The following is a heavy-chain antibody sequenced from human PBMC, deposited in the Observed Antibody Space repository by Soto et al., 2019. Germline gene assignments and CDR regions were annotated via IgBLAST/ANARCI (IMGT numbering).Heavy chain of an antibody. J-gene: IGHJ4*02. Sequence: GGSLRLSCAASGFNFSDYYMTWIRQAPGKGLEWLSYISHSGSTIYYADSVRGRFTISRDNAQNSVFLQMNTLRAEDTAMYYCVSPALHYPDWLLAFDNRGQGTPVTVSS. D-gene: IGHD3-9*01. CDR1: GFNFSDYY. CDR2: ISHSGSTI. CDR3: VSPALHYPDWLLAFDN. V-gene: IGHV3-11*01.